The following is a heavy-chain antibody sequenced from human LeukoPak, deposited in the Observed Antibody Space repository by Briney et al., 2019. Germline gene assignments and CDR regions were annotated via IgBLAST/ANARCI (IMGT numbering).Heavy chain of an antibody. Sequence: SETLSLTCTVSGGSISSYYWSWIRQPAGKGLEWIGRIYTSGSTNYNPSLKSRVTMSVDTSKNQFSLKLSSVTAADTAVYYCARDRNYDFVTGRYYYYYMDVWGKGTTVTVSS. J-gene: IGHJ6*03. CDR1: GGSISSYY. V-gene: IGHV4-4*07. CDR2: IYTSGST. CDR3: ARDRNYDFVTGRYYYYYMDV. D-gene: IGHD3-3*01.